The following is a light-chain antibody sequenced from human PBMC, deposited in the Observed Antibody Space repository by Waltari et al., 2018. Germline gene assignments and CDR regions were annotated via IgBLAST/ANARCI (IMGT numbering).Light chain of an antibody. CDR2: WAS. V-gene: IGKV4-1*01. J-gene: IGKJ3*01. CDR1: QSVLYRCNLKNY. CDR3: QQYYSNPFT. Sequence: DIVMTQSPDSLAVSLGDRATINCRSSQSVLYRCNLKNYLAWYQQKPGQSPKVLIYWASSRESGVPDRFSGSGSETDFTLTISSLQAEDVAVYYCQQYYSNPFTFGPGTKVEIK.